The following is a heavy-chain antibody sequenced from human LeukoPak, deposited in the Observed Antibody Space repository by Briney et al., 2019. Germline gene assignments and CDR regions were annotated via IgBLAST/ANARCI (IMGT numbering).Heavy chain of an antibody. D-gene: IGHD3-22*01. CDR1: GFTFTRFN. CDR2: ITTSGTYI. CDR3: ARPFYYDSNGGEGMDV. J-gene: IGHJ6*02. V-gene: IGHV3-21*06. Sequence: KPGGSLSLSCAASGFTFTRFNMNWVRPAPGKGLELVSSITTSGTYIYYADSVKGRFTISRDNAKNSLYLQMNSLRAEDTAVYYCARPFYYDSNGGEGMDVWGQGTTVTVSS.